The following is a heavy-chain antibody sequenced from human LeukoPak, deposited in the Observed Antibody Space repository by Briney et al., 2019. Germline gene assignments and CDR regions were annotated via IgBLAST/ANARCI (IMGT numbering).Heavy chain of an antibody. CDR2: IYTSGSI. D-gene: IGHD3-10*01. CDR3: ARDSGTTGEVKFDP. V-gene: IGHV4-4*07. CDR1: GGSISSYY. J-gene: IGHJ5*02. Sequence: SETLSLTCTVSGGSISSYYWSWIRQPAGKGLEWIGRIYTSGSITYNPSLQSRVTISIDTSKNQFSLEVTSVTAADTAVYYCARDSGTTGEVKFDPWGQGTLVTVSS.